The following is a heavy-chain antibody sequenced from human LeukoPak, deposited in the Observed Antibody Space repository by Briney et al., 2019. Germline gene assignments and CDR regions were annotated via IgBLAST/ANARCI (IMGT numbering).Heavy chain of an antibody. D-gene: IGHD5-18*01. CDR1: GFTFSDYY. V-gene: IGHV3-11*01. Sequence: GGSLRLSCAASGFTFSDYYMSWIRQAPGKGLEWVSYISSSGSTIYYADSVKGRFTISRDNAKNSLYLQMNSLRAEDTAVYYCARDMLAMVVDFDLWGRGTLVTVSS. CDR2: ISSSGSTI. J-gene: IGHJ2*01. CDR3: ARDMLAMVVDFDL.